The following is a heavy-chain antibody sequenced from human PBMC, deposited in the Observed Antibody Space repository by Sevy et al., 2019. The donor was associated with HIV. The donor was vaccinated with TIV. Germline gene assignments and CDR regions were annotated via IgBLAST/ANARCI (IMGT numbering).Heavy chain of an antibody. V-gene: IGHV3-30*02. Sequence: GGSLRLSCVASGFTFSKYGMHWVRQAPGKGLEWVAFTRFDGNKRHYVDSVEGRFTISRDNSNNTLFLQMKRLRPEDTAVYFCAKDDSIGNYPLHFDYWGQGTLVTVSS. CDR1: GFTFSKYG. D-gene: IGHD3-22*01. J-gene: IGHJ4*02. CDR3: AKDDSIGNYPLHFDY. CDR2: TRFDGNKR.